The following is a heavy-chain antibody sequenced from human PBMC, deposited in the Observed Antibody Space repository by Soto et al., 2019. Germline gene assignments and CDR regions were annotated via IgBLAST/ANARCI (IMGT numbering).Heavy chain of an antibody. CDR1: GYTFSNYV. V-gene: IGHV1-18*01. CDR2: ISGYNANT. Sequence: QVQLAQSGAEVKKPGASVRVSCKASGYTFSNYVISWVRQAPGQGLEWMGWISGYNANTNYAQKLQGRVTMTADTSTNTAYMELRSLRSDDTAVYYWERGDGMDVWGQGTTVTVSS. CDR3: ERGDGMDV. D-gene: IGHD3-16*01. J-gene: IGHJ6*02.